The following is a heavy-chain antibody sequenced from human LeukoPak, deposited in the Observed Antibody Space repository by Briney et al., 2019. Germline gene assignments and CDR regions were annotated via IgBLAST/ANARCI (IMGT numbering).Heavy chain of an antibody. CDR1: GGSISSYY. CDR3: AMEGSDHDAFDI. CDR2: IYYSGST. J-gene: IGHJ3*02. D-gene: IGHD3-10*01. Sequence: SETLSLTCTVSGGSISSYYWSWIRQPPGKGLEWIGYIYYSGSTNYNPSLKSRVTISVDTSKNQFSLKLSSVTAADTAVYYCAMEGSDHDAFDIWGQGTMVTVSS. V-gene: IGHV4-59*01.